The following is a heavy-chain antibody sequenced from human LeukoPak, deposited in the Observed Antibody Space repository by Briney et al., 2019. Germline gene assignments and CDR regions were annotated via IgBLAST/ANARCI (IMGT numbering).Heavy chain of an antibody. CDR1: GGTFSSYA. Sequence: SVKVSCKASGGTFSSYAISWVRQAPGQGLEWMGRINPILGIANYAQKFQGRVTITADKSTSTAYMELSSLRSEDTAVYYCARGLLGSPKLLWFGELYPSAAFDIWGQGTMVTVSS. D-gene: IGHD3-10*01. CDR2: INPILGIA. V-gene: IGHV1-69*04. CDR3: ARGLLGSPKLLWFGELYPSAAFDI. J-gene: IGHJ3*02.